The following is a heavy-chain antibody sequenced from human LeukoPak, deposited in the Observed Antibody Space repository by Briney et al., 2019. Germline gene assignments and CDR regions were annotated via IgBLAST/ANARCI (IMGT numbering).Heavy chain of an antibody. Sequence: PSETLSLTCTVSGGSISSYYWSWIRQPPGKGLEWIGYIYYSGSTNYNPSLKSRVTISVDTSKNQFSLKLSSVTAADTAVYYCARHGDSGFDGLYFDYWGQGTLVTVSS. D-gene: IGHD5-12*01. CDR2: IYYSGST. CDR3: ARHGDSGFDGLYFDY. V-gene: IGHV4-59*08. CDR1: GGSISSYY. J-gene: IGHJ4*02.